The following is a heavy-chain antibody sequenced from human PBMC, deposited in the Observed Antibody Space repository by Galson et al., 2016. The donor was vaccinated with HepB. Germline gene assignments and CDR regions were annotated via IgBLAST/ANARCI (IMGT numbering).Heavy chain of an antibody. Sequence: SLRLSCAASGFSLSSYWMSWVRQAPGKGLEWVANVKYDGSEKYYVDSVKGRFTISRDNAKNSMSLQMNSLSAEDTAAYYCVRDGSGGWHFDNWGQGTLITVSS. D-gene: IGHD6-19*01. CDR2: VKYDGSEK. CDR1: GFSLSSYW. CDR3: VRDGSGGWHFDN. V-gene: IGHV3-7*01. J-gene: IGHJ4*02.